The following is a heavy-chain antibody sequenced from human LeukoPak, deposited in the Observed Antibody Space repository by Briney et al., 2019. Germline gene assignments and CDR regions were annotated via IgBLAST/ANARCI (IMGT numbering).Heavy chain of an antibody. CDR3: AKEGFENQLDY. D-gene: IGHD1-14*01. Sequence: GGSLRLSCAASGFTFSNYAMNWVRQAPGKGLEWVAVISYDGSNKYYADSVKGRFTISRDNSKNTLYLQMNSLRAEDTAVYYCAKEGFENQLDYWGQGTLVTVSS. CDR1: GFTFSNYA. V-gene: IGHV3-30*18. J-gene: IGHJ4*02. CDR2: ISYDGSNK.